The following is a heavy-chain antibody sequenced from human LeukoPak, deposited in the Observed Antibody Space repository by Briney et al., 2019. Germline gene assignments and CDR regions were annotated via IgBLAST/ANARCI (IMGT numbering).Heavy chain of an antibody. V-gene: IGHV4-34*01. CDR1: GGSFSGYY. CDR3: ARGSLGVVTKRTAPDY. D-gene: IGHD3-3*01. J-gene: IGHJ4*02. Sequence: SEALSRTCAVYGGSFSGYYWSWIRQPPGKGLEWSGEINHGGATNYNPSLKSQVTISVDTSKNQFSLKLSTVTAADTAVYYCARGSLGVVTKRTAPDYWGQGTLVTVSS. CDR2: INHGGAT.